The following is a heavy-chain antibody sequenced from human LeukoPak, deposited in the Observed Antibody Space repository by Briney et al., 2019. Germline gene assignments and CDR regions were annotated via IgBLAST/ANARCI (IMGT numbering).Heavy chain of an antibody. CDR2: IGGSGDFT. J-gene: IGHJ4*02. CDR1: GFRFSSFA. CDR3: AKVAAVGYLED. V-gene: IGHV3-23*01. D-gene: IGHD5-18*01. Sequence: GGSLRLSCAASGFRFSSFAISWVRQAPGKGLEWVSYIGGSGDFTYYVDSVKGRFTISRDNSKNTLYLQMNSLTDEDTAVYYCAKVAAVGYLEDWGQGTLVTVSS.